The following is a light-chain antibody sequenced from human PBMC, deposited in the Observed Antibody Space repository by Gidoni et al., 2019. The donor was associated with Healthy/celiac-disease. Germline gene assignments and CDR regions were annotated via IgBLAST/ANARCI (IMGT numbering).Light chain of an antibody. V-gene: IGKV1-39*01. CDR3: QQSYSTRIT. CDR1: QSISSY. Sequence: DIQMTQSPSSLSAYVGDRVTITCLASQSISSYLNWYQQKPGKAPKLLIYAASSLQSGVPSRFSGSGSGTDFTLTISSLQPEDFATYYCQQSYSTRITFGGGTKVEIK. J-gene: IGKJ4*01. CDR2: AAS.